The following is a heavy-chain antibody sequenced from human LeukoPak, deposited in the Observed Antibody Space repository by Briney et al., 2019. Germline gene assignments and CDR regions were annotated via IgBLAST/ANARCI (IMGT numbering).Heavy chain of an antibody. CDR2: ISGSGGST. CDR3: AKDGGGNAGVFDI. D-gene: IGHD3-16*01. CDR1: GFIFSNYA. Sequence: GGSLRLSCTASGFIFSNYAMSWVRQAPGKGLEWVSAISGSGGSTFYPDSVKGRFTISRDNSKNTLFLQMSSLRADDTAVYYCAKDGGGNAGVFDIWGQGTMVTVSS. V-gene: IGHV3-23*01. J-gene: IGHJ3*02.